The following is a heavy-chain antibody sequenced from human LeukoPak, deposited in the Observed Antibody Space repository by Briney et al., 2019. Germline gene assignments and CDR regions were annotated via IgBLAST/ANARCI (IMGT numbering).Heavy chain of an antibody. CDR3: ARDRLHVLRYFDWLSS. CDR2: IIPNFGTA. J-gene: IGHJ5*01. V-gene: IGHV1-69*13. D-gene: IGHD3-9*01. Sequence: GASVKVSCKASGGTFSSYAISWVRQAPGQGLEWMGGIIPNFGTANYAQKFQGRVTITADESTSTAYMELSSLRSEDTAVYYCARDRLHVLRYFDWLSSWGQGTLVTVSS. CDR1: GGTFSSYA.